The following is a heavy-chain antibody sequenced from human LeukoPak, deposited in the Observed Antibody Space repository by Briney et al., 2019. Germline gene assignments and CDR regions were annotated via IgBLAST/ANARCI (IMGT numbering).Heavy chain of an antibody. J-gene: IGHJ4*02. D-gene: IGHD3-9*01. Sequence: PSQTLSLTCAVSGGSISSGGYSWSWIRQPPGKGPEWIGYIYHSGSTYYNPSLKSRVTISVDRSKNQFSLKLSSVTAADTAVYYCARGGYYDILTGYYRPLDYWGQGTLVTVSS. V-gene: IGHV4-30-2*01. CDR3: ARGGYYDILTGYYRPLDY. CDR2: IYHSGST. CDR1: GGSISSGGYS.